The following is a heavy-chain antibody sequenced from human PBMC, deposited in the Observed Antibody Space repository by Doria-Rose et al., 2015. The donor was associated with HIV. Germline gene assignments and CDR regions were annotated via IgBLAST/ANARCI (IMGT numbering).Heavy chain of an antibody. J-gene: IGHJ4*02. CDR3: TRDNGGAAVGASYY. Sequence: VQLVQSEVGLVQPGRSLRLSCTTSGFTFGDYTMSWGRQAPGKGLEWVGFIRTKAYFGTPEYAASVKGRFTISRDDSKNIAYLQMTSLKTEDTAVYFCTRDNGGAAVGASYYWGQGTRVTVSS. CDR2: IRTKAYFGTP. CDR1: GFTFGDYT. D-gene: IGHD1-26*01. V-gene: IGHV3-49*04.